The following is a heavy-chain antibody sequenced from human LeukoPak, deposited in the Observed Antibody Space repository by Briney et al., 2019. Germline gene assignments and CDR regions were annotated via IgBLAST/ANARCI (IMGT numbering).Heavy chain of an antibody. J-gene: IGHJ4*02. Sequence: PGGSLRLSCAASGFTFSSYAMTWVRQAPGKGLEWVSGISDSGGSTYYADSVKGRFTISRDNSKNTLYLQMNSLRAEDTAVDYCAKCIARATYCFDYWGQGTLVTVSS. D-gene: IGHD2-15*01. CDR2: ISDSGGST. CDR1: GFTFSSYA. CDR3: AKCIARATYCFDY. V-gene: IGHV3-23*01.